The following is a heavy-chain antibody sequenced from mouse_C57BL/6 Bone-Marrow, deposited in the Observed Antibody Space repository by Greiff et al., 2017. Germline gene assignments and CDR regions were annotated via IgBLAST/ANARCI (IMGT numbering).Heavy chain of an antibody. CDR2: IDPSDSYT. D-gene: IGHD2-2*01. Sequence: VQLQQPGAELVKPGASVKLSCKASGYTFTSYWMQWVKQRPGQGLEWIGEIDPSDSYTNYNQKFKGKATLTVDTSSSTAYMQRSSLTSEDSAVYYCAKEVTTRDYYAMDYWGQGTSVTVSS. CDR1: GYTFTSYW. CDR3: AKEVTTRDYYAMDY. J-gene: IGHJ4*01. V-gene: IGHV1-50*01.